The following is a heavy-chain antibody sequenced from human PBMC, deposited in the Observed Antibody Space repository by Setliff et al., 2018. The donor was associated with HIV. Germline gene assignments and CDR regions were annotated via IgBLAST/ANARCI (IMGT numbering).Heavy chain of an antibody. CDR3: ARLGYYNFWSGYWADY. D-gene: IGHD3-3*01. CDR2: IYTSGST. CDR1: GGSISSGSYY. V-gene: IGHV4-61*09. J-gene: IGHJ4*01. Sequence: PSETLSLTCTVSGGSISSGSYYWSWIRQPAGKGLEWIGHIYTSGSTNYNPSLKSRVTISVDMSKNQFSLKLNSVTAADTATYYCARLGYYNFWSGYWADYWGHGTLVTVSS.